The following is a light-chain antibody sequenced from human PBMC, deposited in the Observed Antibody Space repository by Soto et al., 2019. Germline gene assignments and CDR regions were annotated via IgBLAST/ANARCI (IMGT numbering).Light chain of an antibody. V-gene: IGKV1-5*03. J-gene: IGKJ1*01. CDR2: KAS. CDR1: QTISSW. CDR3: QHYNSYSEA. Sequence: DIQMTQSPSTLSGSVGDRFTITCLASQTISSWLAWYQQKPGKAPKLLIYKASTLKSGVTSRFSGSGSGTEFTLTISSLQPDDFATYYCQHYNSYSEAFGQGTKVEIK.